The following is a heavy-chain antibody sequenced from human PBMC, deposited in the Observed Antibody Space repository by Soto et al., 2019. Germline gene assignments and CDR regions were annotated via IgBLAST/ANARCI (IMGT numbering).Heavy chain of an antibody. V-gene: IGHV4-31*03. Sequence: SETLSLTCTVSGGSISSGGYYWSWIRQHPGKGPEWIGYIYYSGSTYYNPSLKSRVTISVDTSKNQFSLKLSSVTAADTAVYYCASGWGRGSSWYPGWFDPWGQGTLVTVSS. J-gene: IGHJ5*02. D-gene: IGHD6-13*01. CDR3: ASGWGRGSSWYPGWFDP. CDR1: GGSISSGGYY. CDR2: IYYSGST.